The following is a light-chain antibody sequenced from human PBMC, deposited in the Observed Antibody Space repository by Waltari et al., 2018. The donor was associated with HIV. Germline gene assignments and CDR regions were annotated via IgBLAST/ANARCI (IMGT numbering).Light chain of an antibody. CDR2: WAS. CDR3: QQYYSTPPT. CDR1: QSLLFSSNKKNY. V-gene: IGKV4-1*01. Sequence: DIVMTQSPDSLTVSLGERATINCKSSQSLLFSSNKKNYLAWYQEKPGQSPKLRIYWASTRHSCVPDRFSGSGSGRDFTLTITGLQPEDVAVYFCQQYYSTPPTFGQGTKVEIK. J-gene: IGKJ1*01.